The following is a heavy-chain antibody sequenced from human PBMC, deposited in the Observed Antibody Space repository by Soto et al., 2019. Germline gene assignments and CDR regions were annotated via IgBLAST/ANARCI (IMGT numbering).Heavy chain of an antibody. CDR3: AREGTITMVRYYYGMDV. Sequence: ASVKVSCKASGYTFTSYYMHWVRQAPGQGLEWMGIINPSGGSTSYAQKFQGRVTMTRDTSTSTVYMELSSLRSEDTAVYYCAREGTITMVRYYYGMDVWGQGTTVTVSS. D-gene: IGHD3-10*01. CDR2: INPSGGST. V-gene: IGHV1-46*01. J-gene: IGHJ6*02. CDR1: GYTFTSYY.